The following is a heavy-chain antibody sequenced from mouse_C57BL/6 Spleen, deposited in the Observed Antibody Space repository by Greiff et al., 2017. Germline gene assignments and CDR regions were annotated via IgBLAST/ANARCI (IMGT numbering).Heavy chain of an antibody. CDR1: GFTFSDYY. Sequence: DVKLVESGGGLVQPGGSLKLSCAASGFTFSDYYMYWVRQTPEKRLEWVAYISNGGGSTYYPDTVKGRFTISRDNAKNTLYLQMSRLKSEDTVMYYCARQGAGGDYFDYWGQGTTLTVSS. V-gene: IGHV5-12*01. J-gene: IGHJ2*01. CDR2: ISNGGGST. D-gene: IGHD3-3*01. CDR3: ARQGAGGDYFDY.